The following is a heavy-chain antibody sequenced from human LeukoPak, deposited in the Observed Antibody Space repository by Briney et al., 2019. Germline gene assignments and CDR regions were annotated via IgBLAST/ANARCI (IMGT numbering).Heavy chain of an antibody. V-gene: IGHV4-4*07. CDR3: ARAPIDSAMKGYYDSSGYPHYFDY. CDR2: IYTSGST. J-gene: IGHJ4*02. D-gene: IGHD3-22*01. Sequence: SETLSLTCTVSGGSINTYYWTWIRQPAGRGLEWIGRIYTSGSTNYNPSLKSRVTMSVDTSKNQFSLKLSSVTAADTAVYYCARAPIDSAMKGYYDSSGYPHYFDYWGQGTLVTVSS. CDR1: GGSINTYY.